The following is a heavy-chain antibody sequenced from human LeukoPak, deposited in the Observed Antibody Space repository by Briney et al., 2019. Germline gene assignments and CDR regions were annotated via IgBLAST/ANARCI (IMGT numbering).Heavy chain of an antibody. CDR2: ISAYNGNT. CDR3: ARYGYYYDSSGYSYYFDY. CDR1: GYTFTSYG. Sequence: ASVKVSCKASGYTFTSYGISWVRQAPGQGLEWMGWISAYNGNTNYAQKLQGRVTMTTDTSTSTAYMELRRLRSDDTAVYYCARYGYYYDSSGYSYYFDYWGQGTLVTVSS. J-gene: IGHJ4*02. D-gene: IGHD3-22*01. V-gene: IGHV1-18*01.